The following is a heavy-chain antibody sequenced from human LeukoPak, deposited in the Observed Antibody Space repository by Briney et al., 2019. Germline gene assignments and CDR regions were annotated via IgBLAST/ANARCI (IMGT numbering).Heavy chain of an antibody. J-gene: IGHJ5*02. CDR2: IYYSGST. CDR1: GGSISRGDYY. CDR3: ARDFTSSRGHWFDP. D-gene: IGHD2-2*01. Sequence: PSETLSLTCTVSGGSISRGDYYWSWIRQPPGKGLEWIGYIYYSGSTYYNPSLKSRVTISVDTSKNQFSLKLSSVTAADTAVYYCARDFTSSRGHWFDPWGQGTLVTVSS. V-gene: IGHV4-30-4*08.